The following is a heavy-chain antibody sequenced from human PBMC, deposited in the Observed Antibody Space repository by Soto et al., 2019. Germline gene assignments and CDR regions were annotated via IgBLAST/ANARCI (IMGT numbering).Heavy chain of an antibody. CDR3: ARGGKERFRGPGMHV. Sequence: QVQLVQSGAEVRKPGSSVRVSCRASGDRFSTYAINWVRQAPGQGLEWLGGIITFFGAAMYAQKFQDRVTSTVDEFTTTASLELSTLIPEDTAVYYCARGGKERFRGPGMHVWVQGTTVTFSS. J-gene: IGHJ6*02. CDR2: IITFFGAA. CDR1: GDRFSTYA. D-gene: IGHD1-1*01. V-gene: IGHV1-69*01.